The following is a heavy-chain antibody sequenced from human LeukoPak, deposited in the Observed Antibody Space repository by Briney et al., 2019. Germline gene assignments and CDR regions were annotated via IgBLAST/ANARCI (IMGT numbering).Heavy chain of an antibody. CDR3: ARQWRGWFDP. J-gene: IGHJ5*02. V-gene: IGHV4-39*07. CDR1: GGSISSSSYY. Sequence: SETLSLTCTVSGGSISSSSYYWGWIRQPPGKGLEWIGSIYYSGSTYYSPTLKSRVTISVDTSKNQFSLKLSSVTAADTAVYYCARQWRGWFDPWGQGTLVTVSS. CDR2: IYYSGST. D-gene: IGHD6-19*01.